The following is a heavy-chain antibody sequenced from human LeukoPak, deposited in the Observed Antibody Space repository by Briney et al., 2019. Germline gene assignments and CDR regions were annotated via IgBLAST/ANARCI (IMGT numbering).Heavy chain of an antibody. Sequence: GGSLRLSCAASGFTFSTYAMSWGRQAPGKGLEWVSVISGSGSSTYYADSVKGRFTTSRANSKNTLYLQMNSLRAEDTAFYYGAKEMATVRAFDFWGQGTMVTVSS. J-gene: IGHJ3*01. D-gene: IGHD5-24*01. CDR2: ISGSGSST. CDR1: GFTFSTYA. CDR3: AKEMATVRAFDF. V-gene: IGHV3-23*01.